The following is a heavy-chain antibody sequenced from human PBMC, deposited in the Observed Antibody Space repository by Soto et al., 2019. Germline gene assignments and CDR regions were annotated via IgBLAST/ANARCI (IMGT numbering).Heavy chain of an antibody. J-gene: IGHJ4*02. V-gene: IGHV3-23*01. CDR1: GFTFNNYA. CDR2: ISGGGDTT. CDR3: AKGRGGSGSLTPRVDF. Sequence: VQLLESGGGLVQPGGSLRLSCAASGFTFNNYAMTWVRQAPRKGLEWVSAISGGGDTTSYADSVKGRFTVSRDGSKNPLYLQMSSLRAEDTALYYCAKGRGGSGSLTPRVDFWGQGTLVTVSS. D-gene: IGHD3-10*01.